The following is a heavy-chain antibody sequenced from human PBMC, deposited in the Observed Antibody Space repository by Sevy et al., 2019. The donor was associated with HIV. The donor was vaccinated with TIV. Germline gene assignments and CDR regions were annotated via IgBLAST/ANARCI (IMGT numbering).Heavy chain of an antibody. CDR3: ARGGRYCIITSCLWSFDY. CDR2: ISSSSGNI. CDR1: GFTFSSYS. D-gene: IGHD2-2*01. Sequence: GGSLRLSCAASGFTFSSYSMNWVRQAPGKGLEWVSSISSSSGNIYYADSVKGRFTISRDNAKNSLYLQMNSLRAEDTAVYYCARGGRYCIITSCLWSFDYWGQGTLVTVSS. V-gene: IGHV3-21*01. J-gene: IGHJ4*02.